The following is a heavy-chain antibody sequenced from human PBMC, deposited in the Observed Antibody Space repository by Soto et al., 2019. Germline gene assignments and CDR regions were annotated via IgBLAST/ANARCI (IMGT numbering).Heavy chain of an antibody. V-gene: IGHV1-69*13. CDR2: IIPIFGTA. J-gene: IGHJ4*02. Sequence: GASVKVSCKASGGTFSSYAISWVRQAPGQGLEWMGGIIPIFGTANYAQKFQGRVTITADESTSTAYMELSSLRSEDTAVYYCAMYSSSSGLVDYWGQGTLVTVSS. D-gene: IGHD6-6*01. CDR3: AMYSSSSGLVDY. CDR1: GGTFSSYA.